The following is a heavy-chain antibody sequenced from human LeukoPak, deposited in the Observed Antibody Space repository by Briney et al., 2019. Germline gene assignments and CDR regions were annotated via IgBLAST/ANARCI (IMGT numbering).Heavy chain of an antibody. V-gene: IGHV4-34*01. Sequence: SETLSLTCAVYGGSFSGYYWSWIRQPPGKGLEWIGEINHSGSTNYNPSLKSRVTISVDTSKNQFSLKLSSVTAADTAVHYCARGDDYGDYLPFDYWGQGTLVTVSS. J-gene: IGHJ4*02. CDR3: ARGDDYGDYLPFDY. CDR1: GGSFSGYY. CDR2: INHSGST. D-gene: IGHD4-17*01.